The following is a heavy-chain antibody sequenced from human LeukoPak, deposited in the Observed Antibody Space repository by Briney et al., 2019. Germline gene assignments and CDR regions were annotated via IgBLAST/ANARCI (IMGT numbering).Heavy chain of an antibody. V-gene: IGHV4-59*01. CDR3: ARDRYGILTGIHYFDY. CDR1: GGSISSYY. D-gene: IGHD3-9*01. Sequence: PSETLSLTCTVSGGSISSYYWSWIRQPPGKGLEWIGYIYYSGSTNYNPSLKSRVTISVDTSKNQFSLKLSSVTAADTAVYYCARDRYGILTGIHYFDYWGQGTLVTVSS. CDR2: IYYSGST. J-gene: IGHJ4*02.